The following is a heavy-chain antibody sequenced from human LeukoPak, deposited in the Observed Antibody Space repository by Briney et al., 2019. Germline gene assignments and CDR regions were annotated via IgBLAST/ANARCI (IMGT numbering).Heavy chain of an antibody. CDR2: IKEDGSAR. V-gene: IGHV3-7*03. J-gene: IGHJ5*01. CDR3: ARDPRDDHNSLDS. Sequence: PGESLRLSCAASGLSFSDYWMSWVRQSPEKGLEWVANIKEDGSARYYVDSVKGRFTISRDNAKNSLYLQMTSLRAEDTAMYYCARDPRDDHNSLDSWGQGTQVTVSS. CDR1: GLSFSDYW.